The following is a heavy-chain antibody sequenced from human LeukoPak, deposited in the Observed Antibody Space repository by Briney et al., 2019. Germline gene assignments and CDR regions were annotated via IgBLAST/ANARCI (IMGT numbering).Heavy chain of an antibody. CDR2: ISSGSTI. V-gene: IGHV3-48*01. J-gene: IGHJ4*02. CDR3: ASGAYSYGSL. CDR1: GFTFSSYS. Sequence: GGSLRLSCAASGFTFSSYSMSWVRQAPGKGLEWVSYISSGSTIYYADSVKGRFTISRDNPKNTLYLQLNSLRPEDTAVYCCASGAYSYGSLWGQGTLVTVSS. D-gene: IGHD5-18*01.